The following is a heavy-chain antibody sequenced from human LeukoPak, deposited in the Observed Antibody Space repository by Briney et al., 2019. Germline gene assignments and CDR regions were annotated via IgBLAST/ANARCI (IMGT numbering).Heavy chain of an antibody. J-gene: IGHJ3*02. V-gene: IGHV3-23*01. D-gene: IGHD2-2*01. CDR3: AKGGDIVVVPAAIPAFDI. Sequence: GGSLRLSCAASGLTFSSYAMSWVRQAPGKGLEWVSAISGSGGSTYYADSVKGRFTISRDNSKNTLYLQMNSLRAEDTAVYYCAKGGDIVVVPAAIPAFDIWGQGTMVTVSS. CDR2: ISGSGGST. CDR1: GLTFSSYA.